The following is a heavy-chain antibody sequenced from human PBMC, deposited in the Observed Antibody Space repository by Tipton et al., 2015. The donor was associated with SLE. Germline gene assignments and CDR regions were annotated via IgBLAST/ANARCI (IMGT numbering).Heavy chain of an antibody. CDR2: IYNSGST. CDR1: GGSISSHY. CDR3: ARGSDGEYVRYFDV. V-gene: IGHV4-59*08. J-gene: IGHJ2*01. Sequence: TLSLTCTVSGGSISSHYWSWIRQPPGKGLEWIGYIYNSGSTNYNPSLKSRVTISVDTSKKEVSLKLKSVTAADTAVYYCARGSDGEYVRYFDVWGPGTLVTVSS. D-gene: IGHD4-17*01.